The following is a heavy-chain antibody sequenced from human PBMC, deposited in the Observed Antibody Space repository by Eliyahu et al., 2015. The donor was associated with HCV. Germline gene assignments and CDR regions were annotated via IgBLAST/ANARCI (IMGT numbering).Heavy chain of an antibody. CDR1: GXXFRXHD. J-gene: IGHJ4*03. CDR2: ISPDGNFQ. CDR3: VKGTCATVVSLCSGQAFES. Sequence: QVQLVQSGGGVVQPGASLRLSXVGSGXXFRXHDXEWVRQAPGKGPGWIAAISPDGNFQVFADSVTGRATVSRDNHQNSVXLQLTHLRGDDSGRYYCVKGTCATVVSLCSGQAFESWGEGAVVTVSS. V-gene: IGHV3-30*18. D-gene: IGHD1-14*01.